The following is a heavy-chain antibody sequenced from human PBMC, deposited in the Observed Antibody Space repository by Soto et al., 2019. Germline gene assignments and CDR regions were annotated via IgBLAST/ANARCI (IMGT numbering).Heavy chain of an antibody. D-gene: IGHD2-15*01. CDR2: IYYSGST. CDR3: ARDTGYCSGGSCYPYNWFDP. Sequence: SATLSLTCTVSGGSISSYYWSWIRQPPGKGLEWIGYIYYSGSTNYNPSLKSRVTISVDTSKNQFSLKLSSVTAADTAVYYCARDTGYCSGGSCYPYNWFDPWGQGTLVTVSS. J-gene: IGHJ5*02. CDR1: GGSISSYY. V-gene: IGHV4-59*01.